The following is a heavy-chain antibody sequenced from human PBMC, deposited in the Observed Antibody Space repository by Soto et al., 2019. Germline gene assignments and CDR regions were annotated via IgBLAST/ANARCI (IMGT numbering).Heavy chain of an antibody. D-gene: IGHD5-18*01. J-gene: IGHJ4*02. Sequence: QVQLQQWGAGLLKPSETLSLTCAVYGGSFSGYYWSWIRQPPGKGLEWIGEINHSGSTNYNPSLKSRFTISVDTSKNQFSLKLSSVTAADTAVYYCARVARVDTAMVMFDYWGQGTLVTVSS. CDR1: GGSFSGYY. CDR2: INHSGST. V-gene: IGHV4-34*01. CDR3: ARVARVDTAMVMFDY.